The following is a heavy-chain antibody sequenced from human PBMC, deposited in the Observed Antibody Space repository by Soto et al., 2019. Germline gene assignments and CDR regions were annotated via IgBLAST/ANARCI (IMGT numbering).Heavy chain of an antibody. CDR2: ISTRSSSI. D-gene: IGHD3-9*01. CDR1: GFTFSGYS. V-gene: IGHV3-48*02. Sequence: GGSLRLSCAASGFTFSGYSMNWVRQAPGKGLEWVSFISTRSSSIYYADSVKGRFTISRDDAKNSLFLQMNSLRDEDTAVYYCARGLYSRYFERRGLDVWGQGTSVTVSS. J-gene: IGHJ6*02. CDR3: ARGLYSRYFERRGLDV.